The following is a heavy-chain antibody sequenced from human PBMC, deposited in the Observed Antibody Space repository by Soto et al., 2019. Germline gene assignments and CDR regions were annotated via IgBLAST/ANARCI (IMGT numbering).Heavy chain of an antibody. CDR1: GGSISSGGYS. Sequence: QLQLQESGSGLVKPSQTLSLTCAVSGGSISSGGYSWSWIRQPPGKGLEWIGYIYHSGSTYYNPSLKRRVXXXVXXSKNQCTLNLSSVTAADTAVYYCARGMTTVTTYDYWGQGTLVTVSS. D-gene: IGHD4-4*01. V-gene: IGHV4-30-2*01. J-gene: IGHJ4*02. CDR2: IYHSGST. CDR3: ARGMTTVTTYDY.